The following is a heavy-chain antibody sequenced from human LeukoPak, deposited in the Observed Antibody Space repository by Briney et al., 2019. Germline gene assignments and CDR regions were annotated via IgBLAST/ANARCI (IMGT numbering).Heavy chain of an antibody. V-gene: IGHV1-2*02. Sequence: ASVKVSCKPSGYTFTGYYMRWVREAPGQGLEWMGWINPNSGGTNYAQKFQGRVTMTRDTSISTAYMGLSRLRSDDTAVYYCARLLNYYDSSGPGGYWGQGTLVTVSS. CDR3: ARLLNYYDSSGPGGY. J-gene: IGHJ4*02. CDR2: INPNSGGT. CDR1: GYTFTGYY. D-gene: IGHD3-22*01.